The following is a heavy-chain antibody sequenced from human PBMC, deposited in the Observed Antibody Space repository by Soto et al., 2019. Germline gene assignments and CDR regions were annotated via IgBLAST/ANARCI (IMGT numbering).Heavy chain of an antibody. CDR2: IGTAGDT. D-gene: IGHD2-15*01. V-gene: IGHV3-13*01. Sequence: EVQLVESGGGLVQPGGSLRLSCVASGFTFSSYDMHWVRQATGKGLEWVSGIGTAGDTYYPGSVKGRFTISRENAKNSLYLQMNSLRAGDTAVYYCARDRWPSYGMDVWGQGTTVTVSS. CDR3: ARDRWPSYGMDV. CDR1: GFTFSSYD. J-gene: IGHJ6*02.